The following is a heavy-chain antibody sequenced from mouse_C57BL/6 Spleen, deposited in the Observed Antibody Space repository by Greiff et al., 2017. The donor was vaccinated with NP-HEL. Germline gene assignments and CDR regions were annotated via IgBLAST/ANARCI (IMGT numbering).Heavy chain of an antibody. J-gene: IGHJ3*01. CDR3: VRPYGNDFAY. Sequence: EVMLVESGGGLVQPKGSLKLSCAASGFSFNTYAMNWVRQAPGKGVEWVARIRSKSNNYATYYADSVKDRFTISRDDSESMLYLQMNNLKTEDTAMYYCVRPYGNDFAYWGQGTLVTVSA. V-gene: IGHV10-1*01. D-gene: IGHD2-1*01. CDR1: GFSFNTYA. CDR2: IRSKSNNYAT.